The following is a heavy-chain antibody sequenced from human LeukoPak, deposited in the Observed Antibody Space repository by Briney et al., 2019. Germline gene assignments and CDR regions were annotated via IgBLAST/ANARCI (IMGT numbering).Heavy chain of an antibody. CDR1: GFTFTDFH. CDR2: ISNSGGSM. J-gene: IGHJ4*02. V-gene: IGHV3-11*04. Sequence: GGSLRLSCAASGFTFTDFHMNWIRQAPGKVPEWISFISNSGGSMDYADSVKGRFTISRDNARNSQFLQMNSLRAEDAAVYYCASGGGWVFFNWGQGTLVTVSS. D-gene: IGHD6-19*01. CDR3: ASGGGWVFFN.